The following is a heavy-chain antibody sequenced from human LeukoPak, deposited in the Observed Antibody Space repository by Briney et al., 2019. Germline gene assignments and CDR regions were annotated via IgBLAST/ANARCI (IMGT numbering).Heavy chain of an antibody. D-gene: IGHD1-1*01. CDR1: GGSFSGYY. Sequence: SETLSLTCGVYGGSFSGYYLTWIRQPPGKGLEWIGEIHPSGSPNYNPSLKSRVTISVDTSKNQFSLRMSSLTAADTAVYYCARGKNYNKGGNYWGQGPLVTVPS. V-gene: IGHV4-34*01. J-gene: IGHJ4*02. CDR2: IHPSGSP. CDR3: ARGKNYNKGGNY.